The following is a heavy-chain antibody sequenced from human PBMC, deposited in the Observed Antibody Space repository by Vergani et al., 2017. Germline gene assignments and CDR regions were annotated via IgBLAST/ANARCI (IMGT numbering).Heavy chain of an antibody. CDR1: ADSISSGSYY. CDR2: IYSTGST. V-gene: IGHV4-31*03. D-gene: IGHD3-10*01. Sequence: QLQLQQSGPGLVKPSETLFLTCTVSADSISSGSYYWGWIRQPPGKSLEWIGYIYSTGSTHNNPSLRRRINMSVDTSKNQFSLKLNSVTAADTAMYYCASMGGYDEGDAFRFGYFDSWGQGILVTVSS. CDR3: ASMGGYDEGDAFRFGYFDS. J-gene: IGHJ4*02.